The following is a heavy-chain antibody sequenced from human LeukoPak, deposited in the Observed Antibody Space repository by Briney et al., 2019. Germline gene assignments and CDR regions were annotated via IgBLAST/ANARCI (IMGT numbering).Heavy chain of an antibody. CDR1: GFTFSNYG. V-gene: IGHV3-33*06. CDR3: ANNFDY. CDR2: IWHDGNNK. J-gene: IGHJ4*02. Sequence: PGRSLRLSCAASGFTFSNYGMHWVRQAPGKGLEWVAVIWHDGNNKYYADSVKGRFTISRDNSKNMLFLQMNSLRAEDTAVYYCANNFDYWGQGTLVTVSS.